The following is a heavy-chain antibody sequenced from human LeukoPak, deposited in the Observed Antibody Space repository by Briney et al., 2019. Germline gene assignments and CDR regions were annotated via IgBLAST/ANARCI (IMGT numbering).Heavy chain of an antibody. CDR1: GFTFTDYW. J-gene: IGHJ4*01. CDR2: IRQDGSEK. CDR3: ARDGTAAGLYFDL. Sequence: PGGSLRLSXEVSGFTFTDYWMNWVRQAPGKGPEWVASIRQDGSEKTYVDSVKGRFTISRDNTKNSLSLKLNGLRAEGTAVYYCARDGTAAGLYFDLWGQGTLVTVSS. V-gene: IGHV3-7*01. D-gene: IGHD6-13*01.